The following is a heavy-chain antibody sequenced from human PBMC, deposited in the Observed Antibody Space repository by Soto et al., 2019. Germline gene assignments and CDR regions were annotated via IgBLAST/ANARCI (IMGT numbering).Heavy chain of an antibody. V-gene: IGHV3-53*01. D-gene: IGHD3-22*01. CDR3: ARDYYDSSGYYGY. CDR1: GFTVSSNY. J-gene: IGHJ4*02. CDR2: IYSGGST. Sequence: GGSLRLSCAASGFTVSSNYMSWVRQAPGKGLEWVSVIYSGGSTYYADSVKGRFTISRDNSKNTLYLQMNSLRAEDTAVYYCARDYYDSSGYYGYWGQGTLVTVSS.